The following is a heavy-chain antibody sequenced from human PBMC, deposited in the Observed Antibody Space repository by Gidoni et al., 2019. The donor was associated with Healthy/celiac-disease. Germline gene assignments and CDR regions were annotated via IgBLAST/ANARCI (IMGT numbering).Heavy chain of an antibody. J-gene: IGHJ4*02. CDR2: ISGSGGST. D-gene: IGHD6-19*01. CDR1: GFTFSSYA. Sequence: EVQLLESGGGLVQPGGSLRLSCAASGFTFSSYAMSWVRQAPGKGLEWVSAISGSGGSTYYADSVKGRFTISRDNSKNTLYLQMNSLRAEDTAVYYCAKDRSSGWYRSIEYYFDYWGQGTLVTVSS. CDR3: AKDRSSGWYRSIEYYFDY. V-gene: IGHV3-23*01.